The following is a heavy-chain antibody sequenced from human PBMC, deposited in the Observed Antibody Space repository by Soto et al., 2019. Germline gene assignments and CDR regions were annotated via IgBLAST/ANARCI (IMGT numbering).Heavy chain of an antibody. CDR2: IYYSGST. CDR3: ARDPGYYDIMTGYYSKSAFDI. D-gene: IGHD3-9*01. V-gene: IGHV4-59*01. J-gene: IGHJ3*02. Sequence: QVQLQESGPGLVKPSETLSLTCTVSGGSISSYYWSWIRQPPGKGLEWIGYIYYSGSTNYNPSLKSRVTISVDTSKNQFSLKLRSVTAADTAVYYCARDPGYYDIMTGYYSKSAFDIWGQGTMVTVSS. CDR1: GGSISSYY.